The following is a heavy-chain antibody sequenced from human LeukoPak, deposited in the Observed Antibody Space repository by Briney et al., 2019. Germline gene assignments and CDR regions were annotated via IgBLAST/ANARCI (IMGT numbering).Heavy chain of an antibody. CDR3: ARETRKDYGSGSYYKFVRGDYYYYYMDV. V-gene: IGHV4-61*02. J-gene: IGHJ6*03. D-gene: IGHD3-10*01. CDR1: NGSISSDTYF. Sequence: PSQTLSLTCTVSNGSISSDTYFWSWIRQPAGKGLEWIGRIYTSGSTNYNPSLKSRVTISVDTSKNQFSLKLSSVTAADTAVYYCARETRKDYGSGSYYKFVRGDYYYYYMDVWGKGTTVTISS. CDR2: IYTSGST.